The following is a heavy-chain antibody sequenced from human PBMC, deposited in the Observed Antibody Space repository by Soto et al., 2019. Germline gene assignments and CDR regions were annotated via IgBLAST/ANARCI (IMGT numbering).Heavy chain of an antibody. J-gene: IGHJ5*02. CDR2: INHSGST. V-gene: IGHV4-34*01. D-gene: IGHD6-13*01. Sequence: SETLSLTCAVYGGSFSGYYWSWIRQPPGKGLEWIGEINHSGSTNYNPSLKSRVTISVDTSKNQFSLKLSSVTAADTAVYYCARGFGEKYIRYSSSWYWFDPWGQGTRVTVSS. CDR1: GGSFSGYY. CDR3: ARGFGEKYIRYSSSWYWFDP.